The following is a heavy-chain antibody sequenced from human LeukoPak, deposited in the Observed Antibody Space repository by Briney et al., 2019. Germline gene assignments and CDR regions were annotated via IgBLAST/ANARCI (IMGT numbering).Heavy chain of an antibody. J-gene: IGHJ6*02. CDR2: IIPILGIA. CDR3: ARDATVVTPNYYGMDV. D-gene: IGHD4-23*01. V-gene: IGHV1-69*04. CDR1: GYTFTSYG. Sequence: ASVKVSCKASGYTFTSYGISWVRQAPGQGLEWMGRIIPILGIANYAQKFQGRVTITADKSTSTAYMELSSLRSEDTAVYYCARDATVVTPNYYGMDVWGQGTTVTVSS.